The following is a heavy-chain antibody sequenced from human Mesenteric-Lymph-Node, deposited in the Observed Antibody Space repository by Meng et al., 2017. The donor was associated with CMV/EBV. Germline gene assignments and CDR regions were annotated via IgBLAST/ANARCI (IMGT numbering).Heavy chain of an antibody. V-gene: IGHV4-59*01. Sequence: GSLRLSCTVSGASIRSYYWTWIRQPPGKGLEWIGYIYFIGSTNYNPSLKSRVTMSVDTSKNQFSLKLSSVNAADTAVYYCARRYSSGWELDYWGQGTLVTVSS. J-gene: IGHJ4*02. CDR1: GASIRSYY. CDR3: ARRYSSGWELDY. CDR2: IYFIGST. D-gene: IGHD6-19*01.